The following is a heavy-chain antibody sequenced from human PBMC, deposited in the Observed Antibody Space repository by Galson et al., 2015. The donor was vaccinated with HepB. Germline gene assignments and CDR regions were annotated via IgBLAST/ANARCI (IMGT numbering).Heavy chain of an antibody. CDR3: VKGDTAMVRLGGYNYPGFDY. Sequence: SLRLSCAASGFTFSSYAMHWVRQAPGKGLEYVSAISSNGGSTYYADSVKGRFTISRDNSKNTLYLQMSSLRAEDTAVYYCVKGDTAMVRLGGYNYPGFDYWGQGTLITVSS. D-gene: IGHD5-18*01. CDR1: GFTFSSYA. CDR2: ISSNGGST. J-gene: IGHJ4*02. V-gene: IGHV3-64D*06.